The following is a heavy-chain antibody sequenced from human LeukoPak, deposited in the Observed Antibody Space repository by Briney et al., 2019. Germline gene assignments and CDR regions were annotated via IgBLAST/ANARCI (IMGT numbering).Heavy chain of an antibody. CDR1: GFTFRQYA. J-gene: IGHJ4*02. CDR3: ATSDSYGPDY. CDR2: IYSGGST. V-gene: IGHV3-66*01. Sequence: GGSLRLSCAASGFTFRQYAMSWVRQAPGKGLEWVSVIYSGGSTYYADSVKGRFTISRDNSKNTLYLQMNSLRAEDTAVYYCATSDSYGPDYWGQGTLVTVSS. D-gene: IGHD5-18*01.